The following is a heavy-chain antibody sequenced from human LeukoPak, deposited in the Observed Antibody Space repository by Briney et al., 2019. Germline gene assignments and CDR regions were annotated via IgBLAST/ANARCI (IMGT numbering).Heavy chain of an antibody. D-gene: IGHD2-2*01. J-gene: IGHJ4*02. CDR1: GFTFSSYS. V-gene: IGHV3-21*01. CDR3: ATLPIVVVPAAMTGLYGSGSYYKTNFDY. Sequence: GGSLRLSCAASGFTFSSYSMNWVRQAPGKGLEWVSSISSSSSYIYYADSVRGRFTIPRDSAKNSLYLQMNSLRAEDTAVYYCATLPIVVVPAAMTGLYGSGSYYKTNFDYWGQGTLVTVSS. CDR2: ISSSSSYI.